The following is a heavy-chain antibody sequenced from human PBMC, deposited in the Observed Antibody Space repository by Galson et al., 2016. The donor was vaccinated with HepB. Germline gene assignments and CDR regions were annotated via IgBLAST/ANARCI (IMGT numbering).Heavy chain of an antibody. D-gene: IGHD5-24*01. CDR3: AKGKGRGTWHTYAFDI. CDR2: PICSGGGI. Sequence: SLRLSCAASGFTFSNFAMTWFRPAPPKRLLWVSLPICSGGGIYYAASVKGRVTISRDNSKNTLYLQMNSLRADDKALYYCAKGKGRGTWHTYAFDIWGQGTMVTVAS. V-gene: IGHV3-23*01. CDR1: GFTFSNFA. J-gene: IGHJ3*02.